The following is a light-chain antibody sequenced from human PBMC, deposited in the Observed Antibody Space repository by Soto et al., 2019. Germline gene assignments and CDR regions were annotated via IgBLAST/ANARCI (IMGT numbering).Light chain of an antibody. J-gene: IGKJ4*01. Sequence: DIVLTQSPATLSLSPGESATLSCKASQSVRTFLAWYQQKPGQTPRLLIYDASKRATGIPARFSGSGSGTDFTLTISSLEPEDFAVYYCQQRSNWPPALSFGGGTKVEI. CDR3: QQRSNWPPALS. V-gene: IGKV3-11*01. CDR1: QSVRTF. CDR2: DAS.